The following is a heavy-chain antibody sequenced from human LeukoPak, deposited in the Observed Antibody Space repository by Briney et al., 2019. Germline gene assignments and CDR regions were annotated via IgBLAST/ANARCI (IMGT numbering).Heavy chain of an antibody. D-gene: IGHD3-9*01. CDR3: ARQAQELRYFDWLPNAFDI. CDR2: IYYSGST. V-gene: IGHV4-39*01. J-gene: IGHJ3*02. CDR1: GGSISSSSYY. Sequence: TLSLTCTVSGGSISSSSYYWGWIRQPPGKGLEWIGSIYYSGSTYYNPSLKSRVTISIDTSKNQFSLKLSSVSAADTAVYYCARQAQELRYFDWLPNAFDIWGQGTMVTVSS.